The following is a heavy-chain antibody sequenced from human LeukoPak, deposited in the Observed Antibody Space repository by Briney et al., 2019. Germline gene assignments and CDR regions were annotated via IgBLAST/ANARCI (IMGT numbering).Heavy chain of an antibody. CDR3: AKDIPRNNDYGDYN. CDR1: GFTFDDYA. V-gene: IGHV3-9*01. D-gene: IGHD4-17*01. CDR2: ISWNSGSI. J-gene: IGHJ4*02. Sequence: GGSLRLSCAASGFTFDDYAMHWVRQAPGKGLEWVSGISWNSGSIGYADSVKGRFTISRDNAKNSLYLQMNSLRAEDTALYYCAKDIPRNNDYGDYNWGQGTLVTVSS.